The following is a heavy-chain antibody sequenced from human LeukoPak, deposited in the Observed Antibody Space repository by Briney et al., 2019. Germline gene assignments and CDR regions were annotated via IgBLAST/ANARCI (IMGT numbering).Heavy chain of an antibody. CDR3: ARLETVAGTDS. CDR2: INPNRGCT. D-gene: IGHD6-19*01. Sequence: ASVKVSCKASGYTFTGYYMHGVRQAPGQGLEGRGWINPNRGCTNFAQKFQGRLTKTRETSISTAYMELSRLRSDDTALYSCARLETVAGTDSWGQGTLVTVSS. J-gene: IGHJ4*02. CDR1: GYTFTGYY. V-gene: IGHV1-2*02.